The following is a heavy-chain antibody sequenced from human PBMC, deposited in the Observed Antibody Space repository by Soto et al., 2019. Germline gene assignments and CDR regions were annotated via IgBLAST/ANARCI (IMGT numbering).Heavy chain of an antibody. Sequence: EVQLLESGGGLVQPGGSLRLSCAASGFTFSSYAMSWVRQAPGKGLEWVSAISGSGGSTYYADSVKGRFTISRDNSKNTLYMQMTSLRAEDTAVYYCAKDSARNGAFDIWGQGTMVTVSS. D-gene: IGHD2-15*01. CDR1: GFTFSSYA. J-gene: IGHJ3*02. CDR2: ISGSGGST. V-gene: IGHV3-23*01. CDR3: AKDSARNGAFDI.